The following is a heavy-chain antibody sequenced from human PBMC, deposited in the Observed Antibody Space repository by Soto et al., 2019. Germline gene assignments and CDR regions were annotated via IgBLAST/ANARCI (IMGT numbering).Heavy chain of an antibody. CDR1: GGSIGSGGYY. J-gene: IGHJ4*02. CDR2: TYYSGTA. D-gene: IGHD3-22*01. CDR3: ARGIYYHDAKHFDS. V-gene: IGHV4-31*03. Sequence: SETLSLTCTVSGGSIGSGGYYWNWIRQHPRKGLEWVGYTYYSGTAYYNPSLRSRISISVDTSKNQFSLRLRSVTAAGTAVYYCARGIYYHDAKHFDSWGQGTQVTVSS.